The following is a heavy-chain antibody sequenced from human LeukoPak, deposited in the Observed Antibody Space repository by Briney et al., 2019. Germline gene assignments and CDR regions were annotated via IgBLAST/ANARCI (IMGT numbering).Heavy chain of an antibody. CDR2: IDWDDDK. V-gene: IGHV2-70*01. CDR1: GFSLSTSGMC. CDR3: ARTPADIVVVPAAMRHYYYGMVV. J-gene: IGHJ6*04. D-gene: IGHD2-2*01. Sequence: SGPALVKPTQTLTLTCTFSGFSLSTSGMCVSWIRQPPGKALEWLALIDWDDDKYYSTSLKTRLTISKDTSKNQVVLTMTNMDPVDTATYYCARTPADIVVVPAAMRHYYYGMVVWGKGTTVTVSS.